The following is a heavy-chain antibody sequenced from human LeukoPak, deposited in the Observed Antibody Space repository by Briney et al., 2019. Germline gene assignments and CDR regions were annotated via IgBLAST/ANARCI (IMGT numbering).Heavy chain of an antibody. J-gene: IGHJ4*02. CDR2: IKYDGSEE. D-gene: IGHD5-12*01. CDR1: GFTFSSYW. Sequence: QPGGSLRLSCAASGFTFSSYWMTWVRQAPGKGLEWMANIKYDGSEEYYVDSVKGRFTISRDNAKNSLYPQMNSLRVEDTAVYYCVPSNRDILEAGFGYWGPGTLVTVSS. CDR3: VPSNRDILEAGFGY. V-gene: IGHV3-7*01.